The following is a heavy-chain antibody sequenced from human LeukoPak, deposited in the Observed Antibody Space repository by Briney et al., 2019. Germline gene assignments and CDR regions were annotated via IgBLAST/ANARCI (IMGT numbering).Heavy chain of an antibody. CDR2: ISAYSGNT. CDR3: ARHRSRMVRGGDWFDP. D-gene: IGHD3-10*01. CDR1: GYTFSTYS. Sequence: ASVKVSCKASGYTFSTYSISWVRQAPGQGLEWMGWISAYSGNTNYAHKLQGRVTMTTDTSTSTAYMELRSLRSDDTAVYYCARHRSRMVRGGDWFDPWGQGTLVTVSS. J-gene: IGHJ5*02. V-gene: IGHV1-18*01.